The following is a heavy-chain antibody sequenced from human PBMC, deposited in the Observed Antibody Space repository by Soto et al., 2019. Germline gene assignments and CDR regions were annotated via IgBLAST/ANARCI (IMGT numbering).Heavy chain of an antibody. J-gene: IGHJ4*02. CDR3: ARAKGGYSYGRHFDY. Sequence: ASVKVSCKASGGTFSSYAISWVLQAPGQGLEWMGGIIPIFGTANYAQKFQGRVTITADESTSTAYMELSSLRSEDTAVYYCARAKGGYSYGRHFDYWGQGTLVTVSS. D-gene: IGHD5-18*01. CDR1: GGTFSSYA. CDR2: IIPIFGTA. V-gene: IGHV1-69*13.